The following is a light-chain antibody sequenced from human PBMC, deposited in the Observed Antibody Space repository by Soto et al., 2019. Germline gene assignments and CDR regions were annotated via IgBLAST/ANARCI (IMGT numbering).Light chain of an antibody. J-gene: IGLJ1*01. CDR1: SSDVGGYNY. V-gene: IGLV2-14*01. CDR3: SSYTSSSTPNV. Sequence: QSALTQPASVSGSPGQSITISCTGTSSDVGGYNYVSWYQQHPGKAPKLMISEVSNRPSGVSDRFSGSKSGNTASLTISGLQAEDEAEYYCSSYTSSSTPNVFGTGTKLTVL. CDR2: EVS.